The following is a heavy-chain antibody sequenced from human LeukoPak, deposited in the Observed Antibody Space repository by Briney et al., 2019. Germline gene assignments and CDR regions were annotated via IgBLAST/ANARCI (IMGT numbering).Heavy chain of an antibody. V-gene: IGHV1-46*01. D-gene: IGHD3-3*01. J-gene: IGHJ4*02. CDR1: GYTFTSYY. Sequence: GASVKVSCKASGYTFTSYYMRWVRQAPGQGLEWMGIINPSGGSTSYAQKFQGRVTMTRDTSTSTVYMELSSLRSEDTAVYYCARDLGIFGVVIMVGGGLDYWGQGTLVTVSS. CDR2: INPSGGST. CDR3: ARDLGIFGVVIMVGGGLDY.